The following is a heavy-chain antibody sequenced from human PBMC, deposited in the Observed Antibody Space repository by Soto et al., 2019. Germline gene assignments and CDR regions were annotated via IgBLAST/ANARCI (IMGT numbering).Heavy chain of an antibody. CDR3: ALGATSFDY. Sequence: QVQLVESGGGVVQPGRSLRLSCAASGFTFSSYGMHWVRQAPGKGLEWVAVISYDGSNKYYADSVKGRFTISRDNSKNTLYLQMNSLRAEDTAVYYCALGATSFDYWGQATLVTVSS. CDR2: ISYDGSNK. D-gene: IGHD1-26*01. CDR1: GFTFSSYG. J-gene: IGHJ4*02. V-gene: IGHV3-30*03.